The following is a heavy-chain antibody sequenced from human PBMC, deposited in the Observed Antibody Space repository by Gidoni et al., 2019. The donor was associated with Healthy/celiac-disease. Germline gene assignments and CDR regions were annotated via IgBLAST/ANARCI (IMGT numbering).Heavy chain of an antibody. Sequence: HWVRQAPGKGLEWVAVISYDGSNKYYADSVKGRFTISRDNSKNTLYLQMNSLRAEDTAVYYCAKDARYHWNYGVYRGQGTLVTVSS. CDR3: AKDARYHWNYGVY. V-gene: IGHV3-30*18. J-gene: IGHJ4*02. CDR2: ISYDGSNK. D-gene: IGHD1-7*01.